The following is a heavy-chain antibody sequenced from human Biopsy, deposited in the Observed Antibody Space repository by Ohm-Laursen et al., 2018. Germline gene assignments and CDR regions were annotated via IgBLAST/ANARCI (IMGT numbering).Heavy chain of an antibody. CDR3: ARDPLNGHKHFDY. Sequence: ATVKISCKASSYTFTDYNIHWMRQAPGQGLEWLGYINCKTGATNYAQKFQGTVTMTRDTSISTAYLTLGSLRSADTAIYYCARDPLNGHKHFDYWGQGSLVTVSS. D-gene: IGHD2-8*01. CDR1: SYTFTDYN. J-gene: IGHJ4*02. CDR2: INCKTGAT. V-gene: IGHV1-2*02.